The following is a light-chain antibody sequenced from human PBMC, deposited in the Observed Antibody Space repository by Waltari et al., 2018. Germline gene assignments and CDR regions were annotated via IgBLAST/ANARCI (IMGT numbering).Light chain of an antibody. CDR2: EVR. CDR1: SSDVGGYND. V-gene: IGLV2-14*01. CDR3: SSYTSSSTYV. Sequence: QSALTQPASVSGSPGQSITISCTGTSSDVGGYNDVSWYQQHPGKAPKLTIYEVRNRPSGVSNRFSGSKSGNTASLTISGLQAEDEADYYCSSYTSSSTYVFGTGTKVTVL. J-gene: IGLJ1*01.